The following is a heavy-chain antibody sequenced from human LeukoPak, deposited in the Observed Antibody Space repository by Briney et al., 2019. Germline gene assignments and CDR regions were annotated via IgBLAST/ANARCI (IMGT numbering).Heavy chain of an antibody. CDR1: GGSIRSHY. D-gene: IGHD3-22*01. V-gene: IGHV4-59*11. CDR3: ARDRGDYDSSGYYGYFDY. Sequence: SETLSLTCTVSGGSIRSHYWSGIRQPPGKGLEWIGYIYYSGSTNYNPSLKSRVTISVDTSKNQFSLKLSSVTAADTAVYYCARDRGDYDSSGYYGYFDYWGQGALVTDSS. CDR2: IYYSGST. J-gene: IGHJ4*02.